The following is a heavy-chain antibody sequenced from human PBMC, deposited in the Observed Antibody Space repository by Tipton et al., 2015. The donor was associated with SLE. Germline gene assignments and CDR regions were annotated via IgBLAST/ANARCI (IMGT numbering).Heavy chain of an antibody. CDR3: AKDLTAMVRWYFDL. V-gene: IGHV3-23*01. Sequence: SMRLSCVASGFTFSSYAMTWVRQAPGKGLEWVSGISGSGVSTYYADSVKGRFTISRDNSKNTLFLQMNSLRAEDTAVYYCAKDLTAMVRWYFDLWGRGTLVTVSS. D-gene: IGHD5-18*01. J-gene: IGHJ2*01. CDR1: GFTFSSYA. CDR2: ISGSGVST.